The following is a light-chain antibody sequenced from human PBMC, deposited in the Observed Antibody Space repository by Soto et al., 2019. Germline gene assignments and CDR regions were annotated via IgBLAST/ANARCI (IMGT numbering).Light chain of an antibody. Sequence: EIVMTQSPATLCVSPGERATLSCRASQSVSSKLAWYQQKPGQAPRLLIYGASTRPTGIPARLSGSGSGTEFTLTISSLQSEDFAVYYCQQYNNWPPGTFGQGTKVDI. CDR3: QQYNNWPPGT. V-gene: IGKV3-15*01. J-gene: IGKJ1*01. CDR2: GAS. CDR1: QSVSSK.